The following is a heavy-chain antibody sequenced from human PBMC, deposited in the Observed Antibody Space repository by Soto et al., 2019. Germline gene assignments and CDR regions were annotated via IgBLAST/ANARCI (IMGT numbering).Heavy chain of an antibody. Sequence: EVQLLESGGGLVQPGGSLRLSCAASGFTFSSYAMSWDRQAPGKGLEWVSAISGSGGSTYYADSVKGRFTISRDNSKNTLYLQMNSLRAEDTAEYYCAKNKFWSGYQRAYYYYGMDVWGQGTTVTVSS. CDR3: AKNKFWSGYQRAYYYYGMDV. V-gene: IGHV3-23*01. CDR2: ISGSGGST. CDR1: GFTFSSYA. J-gene: IGHJ6*02. D-gene: IGHD3-3*01.